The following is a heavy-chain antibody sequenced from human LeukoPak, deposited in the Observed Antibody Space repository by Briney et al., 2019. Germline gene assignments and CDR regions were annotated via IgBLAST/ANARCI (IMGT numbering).Heavy chain of an antibody. CDR1: GGSISSYY. V-gene: IGHV4-59*01. CDR2: IYYSGST. Sequence: SETLSLTCTVSGGSISSYYWSWIRQPPGKGLEWIGYIYYSGSTNYNPSLKSRVTISVDTSKNQFSLKLSSVTAADTAVYYCAGVTYYYGSGSLDYWGPGTLVTVSS. CDR3: AGVTYYYGSGSLDY. D-gene: IGHD3-10*01. J-gene: IGHJ4*02.